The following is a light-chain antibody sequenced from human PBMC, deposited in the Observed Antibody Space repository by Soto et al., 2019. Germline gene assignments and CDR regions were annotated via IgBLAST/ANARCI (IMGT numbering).Light chain of an antibody. CDR3: QAYNTYPIA. Sequence: DIQMTQSPSALSASVGDRVTINCRARQSIESWLAWYQQKPGKAPKLLIYKASTLESGVPSRLSGGGSGTEFTLTLTSLQTNDFETYYGQAYNTYPIAFGAGTMVDIK. V-gene: IGKV1-5*03. J-gene: IGKJ4*01. CDR2: KAS. CDR1: QSIESW.